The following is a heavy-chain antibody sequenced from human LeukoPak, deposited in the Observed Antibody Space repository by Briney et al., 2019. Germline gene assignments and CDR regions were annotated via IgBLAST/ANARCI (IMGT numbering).Heavy chain of an antibody. D-gene: IGHD2-2*01. CDR1: GYSITTGRY. CDR3: ARSLSTAGIDY. CDR2: VYHSGTT. J-gene: IGHJ4*02. V-gene: IGHV4-38-2*01. Sequence: PSETLSLTCAVSGYSITTGRYWGWIRQPPGKGLGWIGSVYHSGTTYYNPSLKSRVTISVDTSKNQFSLNLRSVTAADTAVYYCARSLSTAGIDYWGQGTLVTVSS.